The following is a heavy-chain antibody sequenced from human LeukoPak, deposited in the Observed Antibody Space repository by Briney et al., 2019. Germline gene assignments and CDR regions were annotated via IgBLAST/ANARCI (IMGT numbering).Heavy chain of an antibody. CDR1: GYTFTGYY. J-gene: IGHJ6*02. D-gene: IGHD6-13*01. V-gene: IGHV1-2*02. Sequence: GASVKVSCKASGYTFTGYYMHWVRQAPGRGLEWMGWINPNSGGTNYAQKFQGRVTMTRDTSISTAYMELSRLRSDDTAVYYCARGDRSSSWYVHPRYYYYYGMDVWGQGTTVTVS. CDR2: INPNSGGT. CDR3: ARGDRSSSWYVHPRYYYYYGMDV.